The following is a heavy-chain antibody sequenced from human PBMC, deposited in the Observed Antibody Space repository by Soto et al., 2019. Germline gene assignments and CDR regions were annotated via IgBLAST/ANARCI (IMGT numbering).Heavy chain of an antibody. CDR1: GGTLSNYS. CDR3: ARVEECYGAGSSNLFGVGMEV. Sequence: QVQLVQSGAEVKKPGSSVKVSCKASGGTLSNYSIDWVRQAPGQGLEWMGGIIPVFGATNYAQKFQGRVTITADESTNTAHMRLSSLTSEDTAVYYCARVEECYGAGSSNLFGVGMEVWGQGTTVTVSS. CDR2: IIPVFGAT. J-gene: IGHJ6*02. D-gene: IGHD3-10*01. V-gene: IGHV1-69*01.